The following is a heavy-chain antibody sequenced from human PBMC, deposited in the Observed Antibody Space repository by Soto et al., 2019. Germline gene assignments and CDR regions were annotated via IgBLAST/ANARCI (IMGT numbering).Heavy chain of an antibody. CDR3: ASGIQLWLRRINNGYSG. Sequence: QVQLVQSGAEVKKPESSVKVSCKAPGGTFSTYAISWVRQAPGQGLEWMGGILPLFGTANYEQRFQDRVTITADESTNTVCMELSSLRSEDTAVYFCASGIQLWLRRINNGYSGWGQGTLVTVSS. V-gene: IGHV1-69*12. D-gene: IGHD5-18*01. CDR1: GGTFSTYA. J-gene: IGHJ4*02. CDR2: ILPLFGTA.